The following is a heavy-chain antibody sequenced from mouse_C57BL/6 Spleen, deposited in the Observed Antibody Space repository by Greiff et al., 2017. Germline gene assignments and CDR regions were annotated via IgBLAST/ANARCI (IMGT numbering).Heavy chain of an antibody. Sequence: VKLVESGPGLVQPSQSLSITCTASGFSLTSYGVHWVRQSPGKGLEWLGVIWSGGSTDYYAAIMSRQCIIKDNSKSQIFFKMNSLQADDTAIYYCAKNYGSSSCYFDVWGKGTTVTVSS. CDR2: IWSGGST. D-gene: IGHD1-1*01. J-gene: IGHJ1*03. CDR3: AKNYGSSSCYFDV. CDR1: GFSLTSYG. V-gene: IGHV2-5*01.